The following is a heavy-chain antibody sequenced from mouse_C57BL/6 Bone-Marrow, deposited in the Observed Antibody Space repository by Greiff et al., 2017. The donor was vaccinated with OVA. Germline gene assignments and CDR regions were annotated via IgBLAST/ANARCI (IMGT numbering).Heavy chain of an antibody. J-gene: IGHJ2*01. CDR1: GFNIKDDY. V-gene: IGHV14-4*01. CDR3: TTIFITTNY. Sequence: EVQLQQSGAELVRPGASVKLSCTASGFNIKDDYMHWVKQRPEQGLEWIGWIDPENGDTEYASKFQGKATITADTSSNTAYMQLSSLKSEDTAVYYCTTIFITTNYWGQGTTLTVSS. CDR2: IDPENGDT. D-gene: IGHD1-1*01.